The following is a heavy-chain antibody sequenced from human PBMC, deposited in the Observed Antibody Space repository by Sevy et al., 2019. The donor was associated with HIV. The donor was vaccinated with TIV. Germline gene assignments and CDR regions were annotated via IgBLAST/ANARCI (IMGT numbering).Heavy chain of an antibody. Sequence: SDTLSLTCAVYGGSFSGYYWSWIRQPPGKGLEWIGEINHSGSTNYNPSLKSRVTISVDTSKNQFSLKLSSVTAADTAVYYCARLSSCSGGSCYSPYYFDYWGQGTLVTVSS. D-gene: IGHD2-15*01. CDR2: INHSGST. V-gene: IGHV4-34*01. CDR3: ARLSSCSGGSCYSPYYFDY. CDR1: GGSFSGYY. J-gene: IGHJ4*02.